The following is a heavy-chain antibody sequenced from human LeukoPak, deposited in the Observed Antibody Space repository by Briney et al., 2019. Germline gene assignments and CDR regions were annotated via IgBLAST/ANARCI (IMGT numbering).Heavy chain of an antibody. V-gene: IGHV3-21*06. CDR1: GFTFSTYS. CDR2: ISSGSSYK. J-gene: IGHJ4*02. CDR3: ATYGRGYSGYDHFDY. Sequence: GGSLRLSCAASGFTFSTYSMNWVRQAPGKGLEWVSSISSGSSYKYYADSVKGRFTISRDNAKNSLYLQINSLRAEDTAVYYCATYGRGYSGYDHFDYWGQGTLVTVSS. D-gene: IGHD5-12*01.